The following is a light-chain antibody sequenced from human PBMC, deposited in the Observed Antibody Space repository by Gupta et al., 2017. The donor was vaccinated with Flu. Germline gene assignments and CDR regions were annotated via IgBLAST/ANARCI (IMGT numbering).Light chain of an antibody. CDR1: TSDVGGYDY. V-gene: IGLV2-11*01. CDR3: CSYAGSCSYI. Sequence: QSALTQPRSVSASPGQSVTFSCTGTTSDVGGYDYVSWYQHHPGKAPKLMIYNVNQRPSGVPDRFSGSKSGNTASLTIFGLQAEDEADYYCCSYAGSCSYIFGSGTSVSVL. J-gene: IGLJ1*01. CDR2: NVN.